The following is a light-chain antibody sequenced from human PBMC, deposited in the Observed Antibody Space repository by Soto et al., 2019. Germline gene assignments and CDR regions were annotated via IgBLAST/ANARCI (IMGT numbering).Light chain of an antibody. CDR2: GAS. CDR3: QQYGSSPPYT. V-gene: IGKV3-20*01. Sequence: EVVLTQSPGTLSLSPGERATLSCRASQSVSSRSLAWYQHKAGQAPRLLIYGASSRATAIPDRFSGSGSGIDFTLTISRLEPEDFAVYYCQQYGSSPPYTFGQGTKLEI. J-gene: IGKJ2*01. CDR1: QSVSSRS.